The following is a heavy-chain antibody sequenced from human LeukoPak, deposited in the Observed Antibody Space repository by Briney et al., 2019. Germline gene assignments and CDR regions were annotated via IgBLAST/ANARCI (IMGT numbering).Heavy chain of an antibody. D-gene: IGHD3-10*01. J-gene: IGHJ6*03. Sequence: GSLRLSCSASGFTFSSYWLSWVRQAPGKGLEWVANIKQDGTEKYSVDSVNGRFTVSRDNAKNSLYLQINSLRAEDTAVYYCARDRGYPSYMDVWGKGTTVTVSS. V-gene: IGHV3-7*01. CDR1: GFTFSSYW. CDR3: ARDRGYPSYMDV. CDR2: IKQDGTEK.